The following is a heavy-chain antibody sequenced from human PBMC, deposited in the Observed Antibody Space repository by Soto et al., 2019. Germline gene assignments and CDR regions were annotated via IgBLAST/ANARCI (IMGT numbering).Heavy chain of an antibody. CDR1: GFTFSSYA. Sequence: QVQLVESGGGVVQPGRSLRLSCAASGFTFSSYAMHWVRQAPGKGLEWVAVISYDGSNKYYADSVKGRFTISRDNYKNTLYLQMNSLRAEDTAVYYCARDRIFGVGYGMDVWGQGTTVTVSS. V-gene: IGHV3-30-3*01. D-gene: IGHD3-3*02. CDR3: ARDRIFGVGYGMDV. J-gene: IGHJ6*02. CDR2: ISYDGSNK.